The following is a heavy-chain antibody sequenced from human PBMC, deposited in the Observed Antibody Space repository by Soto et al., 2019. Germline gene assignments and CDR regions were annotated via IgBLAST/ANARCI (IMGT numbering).Heavy chain of an antibody. Sequence: QITLEESGPALVKPTQTLTLTCTFSGFSLNTSAVGVGWIRQPPGKPLEWLAFIYWDDHKYYRPSLKSRLTITKDTSKTQVVLTMTNTGPVDTATYYCAHGAGWLFDYWGQGTQVTVSS. CDR3: AHGAGWLFDY. D-gene: IGHD6-19*01. CDR2: IYWDDHK. V-gene: IGHV2-5*02. J-gene: IGHJ4*02. CDR1: GFSLNTSAVG.